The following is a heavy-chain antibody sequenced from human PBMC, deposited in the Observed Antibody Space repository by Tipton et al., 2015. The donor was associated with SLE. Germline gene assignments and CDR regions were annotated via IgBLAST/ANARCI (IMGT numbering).Heavy chain of an antibody. Sequence: QSGAEVKKPGASVKVSCKASGYTFTGYYMHWVRQAPGQGLEWMGWINPNSGGTNYAQKFQGRVTMTRDTSISTAYMGLSRLRSDDTAVYYCARVTYDFWSGSHDAFDIWGQGTMVTVSS. D-gene: IGHD3-3*01. J-gene: IGHJ3*02. V-gene: IGHV1-2*02. CDR2: INPNSGGT. CDR3: ARVTYDFWSGSHDAFDI. CDR1: GYTFTGYY.